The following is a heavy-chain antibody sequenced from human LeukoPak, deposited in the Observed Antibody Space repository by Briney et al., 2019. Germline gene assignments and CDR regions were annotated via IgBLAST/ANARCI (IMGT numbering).Heavy chain of an antibody. D-gene: IGHD2-15*01. J-gene: IGHJ3*02. CDR1: GFSFISYT. CDR2: ISSNGGST. CDR3: VKDVRYCSGGSCGPDAFDI. V-gene: IGHV3-64D*09. Sequence: GGSLRLSCSASGFSFISYTLHWVRQAPGKGLEYVSAISSNGGSTYYADSVKGRFTISRDNSKNTLYLQMSSLRAEDTAVYYCVKDVRYCSGGSCGPDAFDIWGQGTMVTVSS.